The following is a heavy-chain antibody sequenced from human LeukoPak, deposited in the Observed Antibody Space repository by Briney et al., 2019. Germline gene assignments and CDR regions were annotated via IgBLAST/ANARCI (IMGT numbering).Heavy chain of an antibody. Sequence: TGGSLRLSCAASGFTFSNYWMHWVRQAPGKGLVWVSRVDSDGSSTTHADSVKGRFTISRDNSKNTLYLQMNSLRAEGTAVYYCARVRRPYDSSGYYGYWGQGTLVTVSS. CDR2: VDSDGSST. V-gene: IGHV3-74*01. CDR1: GFTFSNYW. CDR3: ARVRRPYDSSGYYGY. J-gene: IGHJ4*02. D-gene: IGHD3-22*01.